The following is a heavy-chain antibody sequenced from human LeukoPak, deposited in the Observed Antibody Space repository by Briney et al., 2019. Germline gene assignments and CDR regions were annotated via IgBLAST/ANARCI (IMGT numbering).Heavy chain of an antibody. J-gene: IGHJ4*02. Sequence: GGSLRLSCTVSGFTFGDYAMSWIRQAPGKGLEWVGFIRSKAYGETADYAASVKGRFTFSRDDSKAIAYLQMNSLKTEDTAVYHCTRDRGAYNLYDYWGQGTLVTVSS. V-gene: IGHV3-49*03. CDR3: TRDRGAYNLYDY. D-gene: IGHD1-1*01. CDR1: GFTFGDYA. CDR2: IRSKAYGETA.